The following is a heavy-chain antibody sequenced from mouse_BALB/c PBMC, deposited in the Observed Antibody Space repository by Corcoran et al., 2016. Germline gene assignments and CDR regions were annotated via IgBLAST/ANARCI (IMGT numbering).Heavy chain of an antibody. J-gene: IGHJ2*01. Sequence: EVQLQQSGAELVKPGASVKLSCTASGFNIKDTYMHWVKQRPEQGLEWIGRVDPASGNTKYDPNFQGKATMTADTSSNTVYLQLSSLTSEATAVYYWCRSREGNYVVYWGQGTTLTVSS. V-gene: IGHV14-3*02. D-gene: IGHD2-1*01. CDR3: CRSREGNYVVY. CDR1: GFNIKDTY. CDR2: VDPASGNT.